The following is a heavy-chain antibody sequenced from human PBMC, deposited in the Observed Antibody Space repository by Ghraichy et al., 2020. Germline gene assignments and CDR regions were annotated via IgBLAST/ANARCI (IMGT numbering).Heavy chain of an antibody. CDR3: AGDGPRNAYDI. J-gene: IGHJ3*02. CDR1: GGSIISNY. V-gene: IGHV4-4*07. Sequence: SENLSLTCTVSGGSIISNYCTWIRQPAGKGLEWIGRISPTGSTNYNSSLKSPVTMSVDTSKNQFSLKLNSVTAADTAIYYCAGDGPRNAYDIWGQGTMVTVSS. CDR2: ISPTGST.